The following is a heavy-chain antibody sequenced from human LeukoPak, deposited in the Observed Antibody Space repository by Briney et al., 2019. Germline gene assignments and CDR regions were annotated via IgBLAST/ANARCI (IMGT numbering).Heavy chain of an antibody. V-gene: IGHV3-21*01. CDR3: ARLVRGGGSLDAFDI. J-gene: IGHJ3*02. CDR2: IRSDSSYI. CDR1: GFTFSSYS. Sequence: GGSLRLSCVASGFTFSSYSMNWVRQAPGKGLELVSCIRSDSSYIYYADSVKGRFTISRANAKNSLCLQMNSMRAEATAVYYCARLVRGGGSLDAFDIWGQGTMVTVSS. D-gene: IGHD3-10*01.